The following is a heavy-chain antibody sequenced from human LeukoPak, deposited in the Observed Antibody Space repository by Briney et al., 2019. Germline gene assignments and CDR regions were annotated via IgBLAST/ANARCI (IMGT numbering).Heavy chain of an antibody. D-gene: IGHD6-13*01. CDR3: ASARLYSSSWYCYFDY. CDR1: GMTFITYE. J-gene: IGHJ4*02. V-gene: IGHV3-48*03. CDR2: IISGGTTI. Sequence: GGSLRLSFATSGMTFITYEMKSVRQAPGKWLELGSYIISGGTTIYYADSVKGRFTISRDNAKNSLYLQMNNLRAEDTAVYYCASARLYSSSWYCYFDYWGRGTLVTVSS.